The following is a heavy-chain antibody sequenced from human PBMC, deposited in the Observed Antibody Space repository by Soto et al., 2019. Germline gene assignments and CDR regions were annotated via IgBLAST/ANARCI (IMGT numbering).Heavy chain of an antibody. CDR3: TSITMTLDV. CDR1: GFTFSGSA. J-gene: IGHJ6*02. Sequence: PGGSLRLSCAAAGFTFSGSAMHWVRQDSGKGLEWVGRIRSKANSYATAYAASVKGRFTISRDDSKNTAYLQMNSLKTEDTAVYYCTSITMTLDVWGQGTTVTVS. V-gene: IGHV3-73*01. CDR2: IRSKANSYAT. D-gene: IGHD3-22*01.